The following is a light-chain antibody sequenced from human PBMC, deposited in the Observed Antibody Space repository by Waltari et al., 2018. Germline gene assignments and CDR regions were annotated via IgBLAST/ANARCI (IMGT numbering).Light chain of an antibody. V-gene: IGKV3-20*01. J-gene: IGKJ1*01. CDR2: DAS. CDR3: QHYVSLPVT. CDR1: QRVGRY. Sequence: IVLTQSPGPLSLSPGERATLSCRASQRVGRYLAWYQQKPGQAPRLLIYDASSRATGIPDRFSGGGSGTDFSLTISRLEPEDFAAYHCQHYVSLPVTFGQGTKVEIK.